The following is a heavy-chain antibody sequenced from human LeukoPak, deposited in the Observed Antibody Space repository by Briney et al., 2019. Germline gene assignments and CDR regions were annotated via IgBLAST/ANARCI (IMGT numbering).Heavy chain of an antibody. CDR1: GFTFSSYW. Sequence: RAGGSLRLSCVASGFTFSSYWMHWVRHAPGKGLVWVSRINSDGSSTNYADSVKGRFTISRDNAKNTLYLQMNSLKTEDTAVYYCTRGPYYDSSGYSYWGQGTLVTVSS. J-gene: IGHJ4*02. V-gene: IGHV3-74*01. CDR2: INSDGSST. CDR3: TRGPYYDSSGYSY. D-gene: IGHD3-22*01.